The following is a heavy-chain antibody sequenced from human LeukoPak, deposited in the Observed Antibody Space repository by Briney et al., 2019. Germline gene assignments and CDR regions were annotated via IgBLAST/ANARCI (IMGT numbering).Heavy chain of an antibody. J-gene: IGHJ4*02. V-gene: IGHV3-21*01. CDR3: ALLPEGSRDYDY. CDR2: ISSSSSYI. D-gene: IGHD3-22*01. Sequence: GGSLRLSCAASGFTFSSYSMNWVRQAPGKGLEWVSSISSSSSYIYYADSVKGRFTISRDNSKNTLYLQMNSLRAEDTAVYYCALLPEGSRDYDYWGQGTLVTVSS. CDR1: GFTFSSYS.